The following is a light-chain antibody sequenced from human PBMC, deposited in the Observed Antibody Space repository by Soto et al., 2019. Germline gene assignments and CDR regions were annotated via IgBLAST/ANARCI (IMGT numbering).Light chain of an antibody. V-gene: IGLV1-44*01. CDR2: SNY. CDR3: AGWDDSLNGVV. Sequence: QSVLTQPPSASGTPGQRVTISCSGSSSNMGSNTVNWYQQIPGTAPKLLIYSNYQRPSGVPDRFSGSKSGTSASLAISGLQSEDEADYYCAGWDDSLNGVVFGGGTKVTVL. CDR1: SSNMGSNT. J-gene: IGLJ2*01.